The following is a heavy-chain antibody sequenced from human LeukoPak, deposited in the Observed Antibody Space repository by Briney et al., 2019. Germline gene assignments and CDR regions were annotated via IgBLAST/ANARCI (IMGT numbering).Heavy chain of an antibody. CDR2: ISGSGGST. D-gene: IGHD3-22*01. CDR3: AKGPRLFYDSSGYYNY. CDR1: GFTFSSYA. Sequence: GGSLRLSCAASGFTFSSYAMSWVRQAPGKGLEWVSAISGSGGSTYYADSVKGRFTISRDNSKNTLYLQMSSLRAEDTAVYYCAKGPRLFYDSSGYYNYWGQGTLVTVSS. J-gene: IGHJ4*02. V-gene: IGHV3-23*01.